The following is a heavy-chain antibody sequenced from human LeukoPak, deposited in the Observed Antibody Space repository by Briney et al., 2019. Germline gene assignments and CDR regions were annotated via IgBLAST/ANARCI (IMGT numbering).Heavy chain of an antibody. Sequence: GGSLRLSCAASGFTFSSYWMSWVRQAPGKGLEWVSYISSSSSTIYYADSVKGRFTISRDNAKNSLYLQMNSLRAEDTAVYYCARDAYDFWSGRPHYFDYWGQGTLVTVSS. D-gene: IGHD3-3*01. CDR3: ARDAYDFWSGRPHYFDY. J-gene: IGHJ4*02. V-gene: IGHV3-48*01. CDR2: ISSSSSTI. CDR1: GFTFSSYW.